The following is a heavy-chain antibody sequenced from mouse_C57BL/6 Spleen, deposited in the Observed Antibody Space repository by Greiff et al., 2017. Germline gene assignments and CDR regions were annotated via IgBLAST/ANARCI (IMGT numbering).Heavy chain of an antibody. V-gene: IGHV1-15*01. CDR3: TRNERVTTSNWYFDV. Sequence: VKLQQSGAELVRPGASVTLSCKASGYTFTDYEMHWVKQTPVHGLEWIGAIDPETGGTAYNQKFKGKAILTADKSSSTAYMELRSLTSEDSAVYYCTRNERVTTSNWYFDVWGTGTTVTVSS. J-gene: IGHJ1*03. CDR2: IDPETGGT. D-gene: IGHD2-5*01. CDR1: GYTFTDYE.